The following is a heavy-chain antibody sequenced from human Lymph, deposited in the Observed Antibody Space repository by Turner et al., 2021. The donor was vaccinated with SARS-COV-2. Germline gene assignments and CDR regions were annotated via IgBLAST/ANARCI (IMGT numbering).Heavy chain of an antibody. J-gene: IGHJ4*02. CDR1: GYPLTSYY. D-gene: IGHD2-21*02. Sequence: QVQLVRSGAEVKKLGASVRVSCKASGYPLTSYYMHWVRQDLGQGLGWIEISNPSGSSTNKAQEIQGRVTKTRDTSTSTVYMELSSQESEEKAGYYCARACTCGGDCYSFDYWGQGTLVTVSS. CDR3: ARACTCGGDCYSFDY. V-gene: IGHV1-46*03. CDR2: SNPSGSST.